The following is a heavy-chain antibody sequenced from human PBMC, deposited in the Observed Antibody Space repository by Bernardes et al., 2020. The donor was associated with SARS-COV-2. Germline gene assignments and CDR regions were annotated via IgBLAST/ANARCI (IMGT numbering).Heavy chain of an antibody. V-gene: IGHV4-39*01. CDR1: GGSISSSSYY. J-gene: IGHJ3*02. CDR3: ARHRNPVLLWFGDLKDAFDI. CDR2: IYYSGST. Sequence: SETLSLTCTVSGGSISSSSYYWGWIRQPPGKGLEWIGSIYYSGSTYYNPSLKSRVTISVDTSKNQFSLKLSSVTAADTAVYYCARHRNPVLLWFGDLKDAFDIWGQGTMVTVSS. D-gene: IGHD3-10*01.